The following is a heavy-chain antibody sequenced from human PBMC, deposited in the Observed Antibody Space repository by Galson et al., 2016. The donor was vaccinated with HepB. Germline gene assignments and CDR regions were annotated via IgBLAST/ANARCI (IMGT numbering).Heavy chain of an antibody. CDR1: AFTVSSAY. D-gene: IGHD3-9*01. CDR3: AKGLKFYGVLTGDAFDV. J-gene: IGHJ3*01. CDR2: IYTGGST. V-gene: IGHV3-53*01. Sequence: SLRLSCAASAFTVSSAYMSWVRQTPGQGLEWVALIYTGGSTYYADSVRGRFTISRDNSKNTVYLQMDSLRGDDTALYFCAKGLKFYGVLTGDAFDVWGQGTVVAVSA.